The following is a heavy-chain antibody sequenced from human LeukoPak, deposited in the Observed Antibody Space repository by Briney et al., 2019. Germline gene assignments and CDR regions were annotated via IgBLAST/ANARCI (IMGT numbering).Heavy chain of an antibody. D-gene: IGHD6-19*01. J-gene: IGHJ4*02. CDR1: GGSISSYY. CDR3: ARETSLAGFASGLGFNY. V-gene: IGHV4-59*01. Sequence: PSETLSLTCTVSGGSISSYYWSWIRQPPGKGLEWIGYIYYSGGTNYNPSLKSRVTMSIDTSKNHFSLKLTSVTAADTATYYCARETSLAGFASGLGFNYWGQGILVTVSS. CDR2: IYYSGGT.